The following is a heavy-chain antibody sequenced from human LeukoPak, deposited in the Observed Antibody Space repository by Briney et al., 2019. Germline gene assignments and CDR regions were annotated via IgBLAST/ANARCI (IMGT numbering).Heavy chain of an antibody. CDR3: ARHDNWGFDY. V-gene: IGHV5-51*01. CDR1: GYSFTNNW. Sequence: GESLKISCQGSGYSFTNNWIGWVRQMPGKGLEWMAIVYPGDSDTRYSPSFQGQVTISADKSISTAYLQWSSLKASDTAMYYCARHDNWGFDYWGQGTLVTVSS. CDR2: VYPGDSDT. D-gene: IGHD7-27*01. J-gene: IGHJ4*02.